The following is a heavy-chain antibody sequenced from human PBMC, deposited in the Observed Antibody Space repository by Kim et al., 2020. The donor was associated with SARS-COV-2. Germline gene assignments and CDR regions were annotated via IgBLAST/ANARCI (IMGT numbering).Heavy chain of an antibody. CDR2: IYYSGST. CDR1: GGSISSSSYY. J-gene: IGHJ5*02. Sequence: SETLSLTCTVSGGSISSSSYYWGWIRQPPGKGLEWIGSIYYSGSTYYNPSLKSRVTISVDTSKNQFSLKLSSVTAADTAVYYCARPLWKGFGEFHGSHRFDPWGQGTLVTVSS. V-gene: IGHV4-39*01. CDR3: ARPLWKGFGEFHGSHRFDP. D-gene: IGHD3-10*01.